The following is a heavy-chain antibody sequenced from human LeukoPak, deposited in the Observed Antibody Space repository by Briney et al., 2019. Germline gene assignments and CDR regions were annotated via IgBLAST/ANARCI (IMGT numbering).Heavy chain of an antibody. D-gene: IGHD2-2*01. Sequence: QAGGSLRLSCAASGFTFSSYAMSWVRQAPGKGLEWVSAISGSGGSTYYADSVKGRFTISRDNSKNTLYLQMNSLKTEDTAMYFCTTELYCSSTTCPLTFDTWGQGTLVTVSS. CDR1: GFTFSSYA. CDR3: TTELYCSSTTCPLTFDT. CDR2: ISGSGGST. J-gene: IGHJ4*02. V-gene: IGHV3-23*01.